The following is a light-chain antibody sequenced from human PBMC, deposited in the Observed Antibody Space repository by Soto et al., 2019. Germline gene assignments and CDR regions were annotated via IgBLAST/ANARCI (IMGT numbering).Light chain of an antibody. CDR2: GAS. V-gene: IGKV3-11*01. CDR3: QQRHNWLT. CDR1: QSVRSN. J-gene: IGKJ4*01. Sequence: EIVLTQSPATLSLSPGERVTLSFRASQSVRSNLAWYQQKPGQSPRLLIYGASTRATGIPARFSGSGSGTDFTLTISSLESEDSGIYYCQQRHNWLTFGGGTKVDIK.